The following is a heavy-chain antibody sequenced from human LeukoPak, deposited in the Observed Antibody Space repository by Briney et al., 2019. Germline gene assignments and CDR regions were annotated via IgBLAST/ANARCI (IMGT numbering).Heavy chain of an antibody. CDR1: GFTLSTYW. D-gene: IGHD1-14*01. J-gene: IGHJ4*02. V-gene: IGHV3-7*01. CDR3: ATVSLGYRGTYFFDY. CDR2: IKEDGSEK. Sequence: GGSLRLSCAASGFTLSTYWMTWVRQAPGRGLEWVGNIKEDGSEKNYVDSVKGRFTISRDNAKDSLYLQMSSLRVEDTAVYYCATVSLGYRGTYFFDYWGQGTLVTVSS.